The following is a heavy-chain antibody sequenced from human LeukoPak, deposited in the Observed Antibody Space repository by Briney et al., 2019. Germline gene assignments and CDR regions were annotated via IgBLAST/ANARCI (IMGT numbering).Heavy chain of an antibody. V-gene: IGHV3-23*01. CDR2: ISGSGGNT. CDR3: ATGLSSSDFYYSYMDV. Sequence: PGGSLRLSCAASGFTFSSHAMSWVRQAPGKGLEWISGISGSGGNTDYADSVKGRFTISRDHSKNTLYLQMNSLRAEDTAVYYCATGLSSSDFYYSYMDVWGKGITVTVSS. CDR1: GFTFSSHA. D-gene: IGHD6-6*01. J-gene: IGHJ6*03.